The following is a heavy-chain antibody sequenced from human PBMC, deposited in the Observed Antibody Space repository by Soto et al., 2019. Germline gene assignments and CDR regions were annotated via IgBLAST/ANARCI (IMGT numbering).Heavy chain of an antibody. CDR1: GYSFTNFW. CDR2: VDPSDSYT. V-gene: IGHV5-10-1*01. D-gene: IGHD4-17*01. J-gene: IGHJ4*02. Sequence: RGESLKISCKASGYSFTNFWISWVRQRPGKGLEWMTRVDPSDSYTNYGPSFQGHVTISVDRSISTAYLEWSSLKASDTAVYYCAKHSYGGNAVFDFWGQGTLVTVSA. CDR3: AKHSYGGNAVFDF.